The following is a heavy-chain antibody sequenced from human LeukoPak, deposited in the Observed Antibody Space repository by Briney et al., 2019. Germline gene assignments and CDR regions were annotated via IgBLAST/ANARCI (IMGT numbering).Heavy chain of an antibody. CDR1: GFTFSSYG. CDR2: IWYDGSNK. CDR3: AKDLEMDSSGYYPPGPFDY. Sequence: GRSLRLSCAASGFTFSSYGMHWVRQAPGKGLEWVAVIWYDGSNKYYADSVKGRFTISRDNSKNTLYLQMNSLRAEDTAVYYCAKDLEMDSSGYYPPGPFDYWGQGTLVTVSS. V-gene: IGHV3-33*06. J-gene: IGHJ4*02. D-gene: IGHD3-22*01.